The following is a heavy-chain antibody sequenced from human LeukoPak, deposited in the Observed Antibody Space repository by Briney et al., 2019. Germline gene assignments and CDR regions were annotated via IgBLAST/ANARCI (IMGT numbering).Heavy chain of an antibody. J-gene: IGHJ4*02. CDR1: GGSMSTYY. D-gene: IGHD1-14*01. V-gene: IGHV4-59*01. Sequence: SETLSLTCTVSGGSMSTYYWTWIRQPPGKGLEWIGCIYYTGSTNYNPSLESRVTISVDTSKNQFSLKLSSVTAADTAVYYCAGMRITTPTVRTLDYWGQGTLVTVSS. CDR2: IYYTGST. CDR3: AGMRITTPTVRTLDY.